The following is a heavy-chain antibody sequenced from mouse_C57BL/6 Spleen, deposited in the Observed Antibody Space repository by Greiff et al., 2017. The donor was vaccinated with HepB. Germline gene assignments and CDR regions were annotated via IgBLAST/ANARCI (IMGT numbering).Heavy chain of an antibody. Sequence: EVQLVESGGGLVKPGGSLKLSCAASGFTFSSYAMSWVRQTPEKRLEWVATISDGGSYTYYPDNVKGRFTISRDNAKNNLYLQMSHLKSEDTAMYYCARDRDYYGSSYGGYFDVWGTGTTVTVSS. CDR2: ISDGGSYT. D-gene: IGHD1-1*01. CDR1: GFTFSSYA. J-gene: IGHJ1*03. CDR3: ARDRDYYGSSYGGYFDV. V-gene: IGHV5-4*01.